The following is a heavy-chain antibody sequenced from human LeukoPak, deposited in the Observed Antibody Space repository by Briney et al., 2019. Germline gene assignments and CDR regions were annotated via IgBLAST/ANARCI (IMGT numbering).Heavy chain of an antibody. CDR2: IRYDGSNK. Sequence: PGGSLRLSCAASGFTFSSYGMHWVRQAPGKWLEWVAFIRYDGSNKYYADSVKGRFTISRDNSKNTLYLQMNSLRAEDTAVYYCAKDSVTMVRGVIPPGYWGQGTLVTVSS. D-gene: IGHD3-10*01. CDR3: AKDSVTMVRGVIPPGY. V-gene: IGHV3-30*02. J-gene: IGHJ4*02. CDR1: GFTFSSYG.